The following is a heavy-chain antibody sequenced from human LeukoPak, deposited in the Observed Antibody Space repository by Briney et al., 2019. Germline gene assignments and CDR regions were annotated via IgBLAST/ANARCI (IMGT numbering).Heavy chain of an antibody. Sequence: ASVKVSCKASGYTFTSYDINWVRQATGQGHEWMGWMNPNSGNTGYAQKFQGRVTMTRNTSISTAYMELSSLRSEDTAVYYCARDTYYYGSGGAFDIWGQGTMVTVSS. D-gene: IGHD3-10*01. CDR1: GYTFTSYD. CDR2: MNPNSGNT. J-gene: IGHJ3*02. CDR3: ARDTYYYGSGGAFDI. V-gene: IGHV1-8*01.